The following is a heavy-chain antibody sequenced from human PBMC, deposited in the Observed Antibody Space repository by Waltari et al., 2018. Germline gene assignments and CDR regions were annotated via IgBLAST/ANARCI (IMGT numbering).Heavy chain of an antibody. CDR2: IKQDGSEK. J-gene: IGHJ6*02. D-gene: IGHD3-16*01. V-gene: IGHV3-7*01. Sequence: EVRLVESGGGLVQPGGSLRLSCAASGFTFRSYWMSWVRQAPGKGLEWVANIKQDGSEKYYVDSVKGRFTISRDNAKNSLYLQMNSLRAEDTAVYYCARDKFGLYYYGMDVWGQGTTVTVSS. CDR1: GFTFRSYW. CDR3: ARDKFGLYYYGMDV.